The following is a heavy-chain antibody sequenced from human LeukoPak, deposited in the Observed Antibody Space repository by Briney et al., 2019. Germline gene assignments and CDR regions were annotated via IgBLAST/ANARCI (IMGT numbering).Heavy chain of an antibody. CDR1: GFTVSGNY. CDR2: IYSGGST. D-gene: IGHD3-22*01. V-gene: IGHV3-66*01. Sequence: GGSLRLSCAASGFTVSGNYMSWVRQAPGKGLEWVSVIYSGGSTYYADSVKGRFTISRDNSKNTLYLQMNSLRAEDTAVYYCAREKRPYDSSGFDYWGQGTLVTVSS. CDR3: AREKRPYDSSGFDY. J-gene: IGHJ4*02.